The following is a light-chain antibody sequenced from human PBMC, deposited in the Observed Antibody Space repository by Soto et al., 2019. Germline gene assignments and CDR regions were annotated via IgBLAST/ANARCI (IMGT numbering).Light chain of an antibody. V-gene: IGKV2-28*01. CDR1: QSLLHSNGYNY. J-gene: IGKJ2*01. Sequence: DIVMTQSPLSLPVTPGEPASISCRSSQSLLHSNGYNYLDWYLQKPGQSPQLLIYLGSNRASGVPDRCSGSGSGRDFTLKISRVEAEEVGVYYCMQSLQTPDTFGQGTKLEIK. CDR2: LGS. CDR3: MQSLQTPDT.